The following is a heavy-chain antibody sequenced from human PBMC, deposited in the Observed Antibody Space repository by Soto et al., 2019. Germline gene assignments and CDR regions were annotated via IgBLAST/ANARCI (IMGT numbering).Heavy chain of an antibody. V-gene: IGHV1-18*01. Sequence: ASVKVSCKASGYTFTSYGISWVRQAPGQGLEWMGWISAYNGNTNYAQKLQGRVTMTTDTSTSTAYMELRSLRSDDTAVYYCARVDWNYARVSYEWFDPWGQGTLVTVSS. CDR1: GYTFTSYG. CDR2: ISAYNGNT. CDR3: ARVDWNYARVSYEWFDP. J-gene: IGHJ5*02. D-gene: IGHD1-7*01.